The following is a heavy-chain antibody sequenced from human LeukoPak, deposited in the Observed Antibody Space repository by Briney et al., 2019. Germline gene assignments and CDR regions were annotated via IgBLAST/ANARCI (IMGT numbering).Heavy chain of an antibody. Sequence: GASVKVSCKASGGTFSSYTISWVRQAPGQGLEWMGRIIPILGTANYAQKFQGRVTITADESTSTAYMELSSLRSEDTAVYYCARIWTDCSSTSCYTPYFDYWGQGTLVTISS. CDR3: ARIWTDCSSTSCYTPYFDY. CDR2: IIPILGTA. J-gene: IGHJ4*02. CDR1: GGTFSSYT. V-gene: IGHV1-69*08. D-gene: IGHD2-2*02.